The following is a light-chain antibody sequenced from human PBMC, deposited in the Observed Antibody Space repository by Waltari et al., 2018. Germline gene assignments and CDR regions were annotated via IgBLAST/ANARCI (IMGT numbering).Light chain of an antibody. J-gene: IGLJ3*02. CDR2: DVN. CDR1: SSDLRNVNC. Sequence: QSSLTQPASVSGSPGQSITISCSRTSSDLRNVNCVSWYQHYPGKAPKLIRYDVNNRPSGVANRLSGSTSGNTASLTISGLQAEDEADYYCSLYTTNTRVFGGGTKLTVL. CDR3: SLYTTNTRV. V-gene: IGLV2-14*03.